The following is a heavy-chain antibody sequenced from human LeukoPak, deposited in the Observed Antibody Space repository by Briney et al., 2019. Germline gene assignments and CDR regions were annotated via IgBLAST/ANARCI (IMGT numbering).Heavy chain of an antibody. CDR2: ISSSGSTI. J-gene: IGHJ5*02. CDR3: ARAVQLWLRFDP. V-gene: IGHV3-11*01. Sequence: GGSLILSCAASGFTFSDYYMSWIRQAPGKGLEWVSYISSSGSTIYYADSVKGRFTISRDNAKNSLYLQMNSLRAEDTAVYYCARAVQLWLRFDPWGQGTLVTVSS. CDR1: GFTFSDYY. D-gene: IGHD5-18*01.